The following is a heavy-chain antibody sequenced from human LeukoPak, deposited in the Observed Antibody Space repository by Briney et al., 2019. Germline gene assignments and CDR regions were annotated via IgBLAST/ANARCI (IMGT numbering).Heavy chain of an antibody. D-gene: IGHD1-26*01. J-gene: IGHJ4*02. CDR2: ISWNSGSI. Sequence: GGSLRLSCAASGFTFDDYAMHWVRQAPGKGLEWVSGISWNSGSIGYADSVKGRFTISRDNAKNSLYLQMNSLRAEDTAVYYCARDVGATFDYWGQGTLVTVSS. CDR1: GFTFDDYA. CDR3: ARDVGATFDY. V-gene: IGHV3-9*01.